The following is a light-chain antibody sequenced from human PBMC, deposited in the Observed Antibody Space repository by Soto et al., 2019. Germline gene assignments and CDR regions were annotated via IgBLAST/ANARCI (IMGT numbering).Light chain of an antibody. V-gene: IGKV3-15*01. Sequence: ELAKTQSPATLSVSPGERATLSCRASQSLGNNLAWYKQKHGQAPRLLIYGASTRAIGIPARFSGSGSGTDFTITISSLQSEDFAVYYCQRYTNWPPVFTFGPGTKVDL. CDR3: QRYTNWPPVFT. J-gene: IGKJ3*01. CDR1: QSLGNN. CDR2: GAS.